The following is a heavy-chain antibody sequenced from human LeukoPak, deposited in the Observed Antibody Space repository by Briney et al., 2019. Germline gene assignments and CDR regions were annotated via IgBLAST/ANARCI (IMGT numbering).Heavy chain of an antibody. D-gene: IGHD5-18*01. V-gene: IGHV4-39*07. CDR1: GGSISSSSYY. Sequence: SETLSLTCTVSGGSISSSSYYWGWIRQPPGKGLEWIGSIYYSGSTYFNPSLKSRVTISVDTSKNQFSLKLSSVTAADTAVYYCARAELRYSYGLLDYWGQGTLVTVSS. CDR2: IYYSGST. J-gene: IGHJ4*02. CDR3: ARAELRYSYGLLDY.